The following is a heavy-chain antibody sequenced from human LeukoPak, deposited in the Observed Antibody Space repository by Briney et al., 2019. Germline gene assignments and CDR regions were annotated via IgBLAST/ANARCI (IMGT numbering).Heavy chain of an antibody. CDR2: ISWDGGST. CDR3: AKSSVKWLQGNRGYYFDY. V-gene: IGHV3-43D*03. CDR1: GFTFDDYA. Sequence: GGSLRLSCAASGFTFDDYAMHWVRHAPGKGLEWVSLISWDGGSTYYADSVKGRFTISRDNSKNSLYLQMNSLRAEDTALYYCAKSSVKWLQGNRGYYFDYWGQGTLVTVSS. J-gene: IGHJ4*02. D-gene: IGHD5-24*01.